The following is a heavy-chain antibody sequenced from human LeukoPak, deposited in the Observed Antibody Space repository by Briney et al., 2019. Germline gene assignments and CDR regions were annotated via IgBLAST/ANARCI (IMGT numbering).Heavy chain of an antibody. D-gene: IGHD1-14*01. CDR1: GYTFTGYY. Sequence: GASVKVSCKASGYTFTGYYMHWVRQAPGQGLEWMGWINPNSGGTNYAQEFQGRVTMTRDTSISTAYMELSRLRSDDTAVYYCAGAPPDWYFDLWGRGTLVTVSS. V-gene: IGHV1-2*02. CDR3: AGAPPDWYFDL. CDR2: INPNSGGT. J-gene: IGHJ2*01.